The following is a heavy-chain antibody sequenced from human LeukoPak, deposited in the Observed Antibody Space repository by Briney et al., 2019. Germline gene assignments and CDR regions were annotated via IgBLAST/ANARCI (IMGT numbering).Heavy chain of an antibody. V-gene: IGHV4-38-2*02. Sequence: PSETLSLTCTVSGYSISSGYYWGWIRQPPGKGLEWIGNIYYDGTTYYNPSLKSRVSISVDTSEKQFALSLSSVTAADTTVYCCVRQRLWSDLWGQGTLVIVSS. CDR1: GYSISSGYY. CDR2: IYYDGTT. J-gene: IGHJ5*02. D-gene: IGHD3-10*01. CDR3: VRQRLWSDL.